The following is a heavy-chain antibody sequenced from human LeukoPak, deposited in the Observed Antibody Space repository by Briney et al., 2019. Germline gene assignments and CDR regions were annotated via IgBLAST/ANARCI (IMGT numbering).Heavy chain of an antibody. J-gene: IGHJ5*02. CDR3: ARVVTARNWFDP. V-gene: IGHV4-39*01. CDR1: GGSISSSSYY. CDR2: IYYSGST. D-gene: IGHD2-21*02. Sequence: SETLSLTCTASGGSISSSSYYWGWIRQPPGKGLEWIGSIYYSGSTYYNPSLKSRVTISVDTSKNQFSLKLSSVTAADTAVYYCARVVTARNWFDPWGQGTLVTVSS.